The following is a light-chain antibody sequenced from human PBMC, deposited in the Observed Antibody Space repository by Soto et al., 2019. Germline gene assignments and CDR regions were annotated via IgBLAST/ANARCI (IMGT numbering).Light chain of an antibody. CDR1: QPISTY. CDR3: QQANSFPLT. V-gene: IGKV1-12*01. CDR2: AAS. J-gene: IGKJ4*01. Sequence: DILMTQSPSSLSASVGDSVTLTCRTSQPISTYLNWYQHKPGKAPKLLIYAASSLQSGVPSRFSGSGSGTDFTLTISSLQPEDFATYYCQQANSFPLTFGGGTKVEIK.